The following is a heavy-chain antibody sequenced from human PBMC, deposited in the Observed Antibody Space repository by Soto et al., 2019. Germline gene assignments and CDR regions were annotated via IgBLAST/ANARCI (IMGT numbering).Heavy chain of an antibody. Sequence: GGSLRLSCAASGFRFEDYAMHWVRQAPGKGLEWVSGISWNSGSIGYADSVKGRFTISRDNAKNPLYLQMNSLRPEDTALCYCAKAYSGSGGPFDYWGQGILVTVSS. CDR3: AKAYSGSGGPFDY. J-gene: IGHJ4*02. CDR1: GFRFEDYA. CDR2: ISWNSGSI. V-gene: IGHV3-9*01. D-gene: IGHD6-6*01.